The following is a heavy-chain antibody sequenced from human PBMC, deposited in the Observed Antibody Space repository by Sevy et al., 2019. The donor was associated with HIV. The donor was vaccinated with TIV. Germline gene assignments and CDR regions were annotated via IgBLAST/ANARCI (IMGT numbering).Heavy chain of an antibody. CDR1: GFTFSSYA. CDR3: ARDGRGDYGSGSYYNGRRGWFDP. Sequence: VGSLRLSCAASGFTFSSYAMHWVRQAPGKGLEWVAVISYDGSNKYYADSVKGRFTISRDNSKNTLYLQMNSLRAEDTAVYYCARDGRGDYGSGSYYNGRRGWFDPWGQGTLVTVSS. J-gene: IGHJ5*02. CDR2: ISYDGSNK. D-gene: IGHD3-10*01. V-gene: IGHV3-30*04.